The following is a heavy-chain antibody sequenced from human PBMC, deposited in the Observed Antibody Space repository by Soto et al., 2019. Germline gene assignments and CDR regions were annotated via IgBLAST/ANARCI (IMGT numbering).Heavy chain of an antibody. CDR3: AKERYDSSGLNAEYFQH. CDR1: GFTFSSYG. V-gene: IGHV3-30*18. J-gene: IGHJ1*01. D-gene: IGHD3-22*01. Sequence: GGSLRLSCAASGFTFSSYGMHWVRQAPGKGLEWVAVISYDGSNKYYADSVKGRFTISRDNSKNTLYLQMNSLRAEDTAVYYCAKERYDSSGLNAEYFQHWGQGTLVTVSS. CDR2: ISYDGSNK.